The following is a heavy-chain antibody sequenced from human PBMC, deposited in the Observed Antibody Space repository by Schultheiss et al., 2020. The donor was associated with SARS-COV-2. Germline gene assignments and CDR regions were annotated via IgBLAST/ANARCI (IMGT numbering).Heavy chain of an antibody. J-gene: IGHJ4*02. CDR1: GGSISSSNYY. D-gene: IGHD4-17*01. CDR2: IYYSGST. Sequence: SETLSLTCTVSGGSISSSNYYWGWIRQPPGKGLEWIGSIYYSGSTYYNPSLKSRVTISVDTSKNQFSLKLSSVTAADTAVYYCAKDSFRGELDYWGQGTLVTVSS. V-gene: IGHV4-39*07. CDR3: AKDSFRGELDY.